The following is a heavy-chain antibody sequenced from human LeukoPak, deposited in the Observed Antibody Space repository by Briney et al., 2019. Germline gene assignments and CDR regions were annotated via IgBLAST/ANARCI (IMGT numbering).Heavy chain of an antibody. J-gene: IGHJ4*02. Sequence: TPSETLSLTCSVSGASISGGTYYWGWIRQPPGKGLEWIGSIYYTGSTYDNPSLKSRVTISVDTFKNQFSLKLSSVTAADTAVYYCARRGGSGRAFDYWGQGTLVTVSS. CDR2: IYYTGST. CDR1: GASISGGTYY. D-gene: IGHD1-26*01. CDR3: ARRGGSGRAFDY. V-gene: IGHV4-39*01.